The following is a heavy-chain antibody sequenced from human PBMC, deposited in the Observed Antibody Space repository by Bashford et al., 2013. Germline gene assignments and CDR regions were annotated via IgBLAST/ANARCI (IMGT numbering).Heavy chain of an antibody. CDR2: VYDTGSTSGST. Sequence: SETLSLTCTVSGASIRSDYWIWLRQPVGKGLEWIGRVYDTGSTSGSTNYNASLQSRVTMSMDTSKNLFSLKLTSVTAADTAVYYCARGRGGATLYYFDSWGQGTLVTVSS. CDR1: GASIRSDY. CDR3: ARGRGGATLYYFDS. V-gene: IGHV4-4*07. D-gene: IGHD3-16*01. J-gene: IGHJ4*02.